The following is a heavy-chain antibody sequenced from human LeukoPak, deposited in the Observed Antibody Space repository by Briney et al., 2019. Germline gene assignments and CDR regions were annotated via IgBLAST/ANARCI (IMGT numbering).Heavy chain of an antibody. J-gene: IGHJ4*02. CDR3: ARWSGWSTYSSSFPYAY. CDR1: GFTFSSYS. D-gene: IGHD6-13*01. CDR2: ISSSSSYI. Sequence: GGSLRLSCAASGFTFSSYSMNWVRQAPGKGLEWVSSISSSSSYIYYADSVKGRFTISRDNAKNSLYLQMNSLRAEDTAVYYCARWSGWSTYSSSFPYAYWGQGTLVTVSS. V-gene: IGHV3-21*01.